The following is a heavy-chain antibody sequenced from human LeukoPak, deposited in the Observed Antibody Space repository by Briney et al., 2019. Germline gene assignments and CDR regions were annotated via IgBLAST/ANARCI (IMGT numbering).Heavy chain of an antibody. CDR1: VVTFSKYG. J-gene: IGHJ4*02. CDR3: ATEGFYY. V-gene: IGHV3-23*01. Sequence: VGSLRLSCAASVVTFSKYGIKWVREAAGTGLEYVSVISTSGDITHYADPVNGRFTISRDNFKNTLYLQMNSLRADDTALYYCATEGFYYWGPGTLVTV. CDR2: ISTSGDIT.